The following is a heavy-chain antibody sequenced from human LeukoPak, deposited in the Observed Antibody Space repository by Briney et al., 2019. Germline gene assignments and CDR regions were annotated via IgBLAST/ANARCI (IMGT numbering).Heavy chain of an antibody. Sequence: SETLSLTCTVSGGSISSGSYYWSWIRQPAGKGLEWIGSIYYSGSTYYNPSLKSRVTISVDTSKNQFSLKLSSVTAADTAVYYCARGAPGAVAVLVYWGQGTLVTVSS. CDR2: IYYSGST. CDR1: GGSISSGSYY. D-gene: IGHD6-19*01. V-gene: IGHV4-39*07. CDR3: ARGAPGAVAVLVY. J-gene: IGHJ4*02.